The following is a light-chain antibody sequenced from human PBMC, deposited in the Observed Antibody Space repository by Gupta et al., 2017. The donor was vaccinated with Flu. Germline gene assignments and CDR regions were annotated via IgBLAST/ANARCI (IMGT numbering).Light chain of an antibody. CDR3: CSYSCSTTFVV. Sequence: ITMSCTATNIGVGDFDSYYLYQQYPRHAPKLMIFEGCKLSSGVSNRFSGSNSGNTATMTISRLQAVDDADYHCCSYSCSTTFVVFGGGTKMTVL. CDR2: EGC. V-gene: IGLV2-23*03. CDR1: NIGVGDFDS. J-gene: IGLJ2*01.